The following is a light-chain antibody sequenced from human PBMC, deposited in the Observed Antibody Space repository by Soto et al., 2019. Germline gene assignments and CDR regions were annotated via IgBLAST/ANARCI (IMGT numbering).Light chain of an antibody. V-gene: IGKV1-5*03. CDR3: QQSGT. J-gene: IGKJ1*01. Sequence: DIQMTQSPSTLSASVGDRVTITCRASQSISSWLAWYQQKPGKAPKLLIYKASSLESGVPSRFSGSGSVTELTLTISSLQPDDFSTYYCQQSGTFGQGTKVEIK. CDR1: QSISSW. CDR2: KAS.